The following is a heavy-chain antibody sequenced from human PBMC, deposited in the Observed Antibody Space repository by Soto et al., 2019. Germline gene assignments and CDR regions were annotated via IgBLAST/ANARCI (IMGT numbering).Heavy chain of an antibody. J-gene: IGHJ4*02. D-gene: IGHD2-2*01. CDR1: RFTSTSYA. CDR2: IRGSGDST. Sequence: GGSLRLSCAASRFTSTSYAMSWVRQAPGRGLEWVSSIRGSGDSTYYADSVKGRFTISRDNSKNTLYLQMNSLRAEDTALYYCAKTGSITSWYFDYWGQGTLVTVSS. V-gene: IGHV3-23*01. CDR3: AKTGSITSWYFDY.